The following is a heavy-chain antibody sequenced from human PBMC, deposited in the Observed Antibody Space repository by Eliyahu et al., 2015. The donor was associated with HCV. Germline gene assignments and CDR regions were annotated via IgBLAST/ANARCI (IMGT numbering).Heavy chain of an antibody. CDR3: ARESSLYGMDV. Sequence: GKGLEWVAVIWYDGSNKYYADSVKGRFTISRDNSKNTLYLQMNSLRAEDTAVYYCARESSLYGMDVWGQGTTVTVSS. J-gene: IGHJ6*02. D-gene: IGHD6-6*01. CDR2: IWYDGSNK. V-gene: IGHV3-33*01.